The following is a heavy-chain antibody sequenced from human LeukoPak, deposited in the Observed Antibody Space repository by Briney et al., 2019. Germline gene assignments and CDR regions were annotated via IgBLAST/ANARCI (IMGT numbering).Heavy chain of an antibody. V-gene: IGHV1-46*01. J-gene: IGHJ6*03. CDR3: ARGSELVYCYYYMDV. Sequence: ASVKVSCKASGYTFTSYYMHWVRQAPGQGLEWMGIINPSGGSTSYAQKFQGRVTMTRDTSTSTVYMELSSLRSEDTAVYYCARGSELVYCYYYMDVWGKGTTVTVSS. CDR1: GYTFTSYY. D-gene: IGHD1-7*01. CDR2: INPSGGST.